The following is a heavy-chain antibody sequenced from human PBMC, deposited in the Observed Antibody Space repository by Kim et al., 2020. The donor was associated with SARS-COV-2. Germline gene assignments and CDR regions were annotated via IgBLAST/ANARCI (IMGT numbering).Heavy chain of an antibody. V-gene: IGHV3-30*04. CDR1: GFTFSSYA. Sequence: GGSLRLSCAASGFTFSSYAMHWVRQAPGKGLEWVAVISYDGSNKYYADSVKGRFTISRDNSKNTLYLQMNSLRAEDTAVYYCARGTLPLQLYYYGMDVWGQGTTVTVSS. CDR3: ARGTLPLQLYYYGMDV. CDR2: ISYDGSNK. J-gene: IGHJ6*02. D-gene: IGHD2-2*01.